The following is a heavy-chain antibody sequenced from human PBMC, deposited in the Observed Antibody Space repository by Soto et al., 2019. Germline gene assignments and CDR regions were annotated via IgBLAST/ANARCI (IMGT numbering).Heavy chain of an antibody. Sequence: QVQLQESGPGLVKPSGTLSLTCAVSGGSISSSNWWSWVRQHPGKGLEWIGEIYHSGSTNNNPSLKSRVIISVDKSKNRFSLKLSSVTAADTAVYYCARVNHCSGGSCYYLVDYWGQGTLVTVSS. J-gene: IGHJ4*02. D-gene: IGHD2-15*01. CDR1: GGSISSSNW. CDR2: IYHSGST. V-gene: IGHV4-4*02. CDR3: ARVNHCSGGSCYYLVDY.